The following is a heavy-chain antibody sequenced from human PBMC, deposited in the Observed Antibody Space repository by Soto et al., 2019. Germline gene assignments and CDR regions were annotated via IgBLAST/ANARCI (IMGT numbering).Heavy chain of an antibody. CDR2: INAGNGNT. V-gene: IGHV1-3*01. J-gene: IGHJ6*02. Sequence: ASVKVSCKASGYTFTSYAMHWVRQAPGQRLEWMGWINAGNGNTKYSQKFQGRVTITRDTSASTAYMELSSLRSEDTAVYYCERIVVTPGPYYYYGMEVWGQGTTVTVSS. CDR3: ERIVVTPGPYYYYGMEV. D-gene: IGHD1-26*01. CDR1: GYTFTSYA.